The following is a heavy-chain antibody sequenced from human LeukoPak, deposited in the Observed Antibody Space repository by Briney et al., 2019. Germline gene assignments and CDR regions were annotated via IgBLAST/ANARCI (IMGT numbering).Heavy chain of an antibody. CDR1: GGSFTDYF. CDR3: ARGRIAKIVVVHSFHYGMDV. V-gene: IGHV4-34*01. J-gene: IGHJ6*02. D-gene: IGHD3-22*01. CDR2: INDYTGNT. Sequence: PSETLSLTCDVFGGSFTDYFWTYIRQSPAKGLEWIGEINDYTGNTNYNPSLNSRVSISLEKSKNQFSLELRSVTAADTAVYYCARGRIAKIVVVHSFHYGMDVWGQGTTVTVSS.